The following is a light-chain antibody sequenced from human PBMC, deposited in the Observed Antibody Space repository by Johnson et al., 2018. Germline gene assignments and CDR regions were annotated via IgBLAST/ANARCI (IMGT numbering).Light chain of an antibody. CDR3: GTWDSSLSAGNV. CDR1: SSNIGNNY. J-gene: IGLJ1*01. V-gene: IGLV1-51*02. CDR2: ENN. Sequence: QSVLTQPPSVSAAPGQKVTISCYGSSSNIGNNYVSWYQQLPGTAPKLLIYENNKRPSGIPDRFSGSKSGTSATLGITGLKTGDEADYYCGTWDSSLSAGNVFGTGTKFTVL.